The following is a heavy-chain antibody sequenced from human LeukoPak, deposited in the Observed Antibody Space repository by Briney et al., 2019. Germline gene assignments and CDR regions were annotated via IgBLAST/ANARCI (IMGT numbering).Heavy chain of an antibody. J-gene: IGHJ5*02. V-gene: IGHV1-69*13. CDR2: IIPIFGTA. Sequence: SVKVSCKAPGGTFSSYAISWVRQAPGQGLEWMGGIIPIFGTANYAQKFQGRVTITADESTSTAYMELSSLRSEDTAVYYCARDRPGAAAGNWFDPWGQGTLVTVSS. CDR3: ARDRPGAAAGNWFDP. D-gene: IGHD6-13*01. CDR1: GGTFSSYA.